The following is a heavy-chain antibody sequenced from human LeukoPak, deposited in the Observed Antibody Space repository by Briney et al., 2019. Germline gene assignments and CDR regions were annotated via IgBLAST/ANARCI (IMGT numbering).Heavy chain of an antibody. J-gene: IGHJ4*02. CDR3: ARDPSGSWQWFDY. D-gene: IGHD1-26*01. CDR2: INPNGGST. CDR1: VYTFTSYY. Sequence: GASVNVSCKASVYTFTSYYLHWVRQAPGQRLEWMGVINPNGGSTTDAQKFQGRVPMTRDRSTSTVYMELYSLRSEDTAVYYCARDPSGSWQWFDYWGQGTLVTVSS. V-gene: IGHV1-46*01.